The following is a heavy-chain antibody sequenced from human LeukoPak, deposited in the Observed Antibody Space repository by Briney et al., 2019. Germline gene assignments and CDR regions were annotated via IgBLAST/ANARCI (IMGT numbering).Heavy chain of an antibody. CDR1: GFTVSSYS. CDR2: ISSSSSYL. V-gene: IGHV3-21*01. Sequence: GGSLRLSCAASGFTVSSYSMNWVRQDAGKGLEWVSSISSSSSYLYYADSVKGRFTFSRDNAKNSLYLQMNSLTAEDTAVYYCARDPGGYSSGWYDYWGQGTLVTVSS. D-gene: IGHD6-19*01. CDR3: ARDPGGYSSGWYDY. J-gene: IGHJ4*02.